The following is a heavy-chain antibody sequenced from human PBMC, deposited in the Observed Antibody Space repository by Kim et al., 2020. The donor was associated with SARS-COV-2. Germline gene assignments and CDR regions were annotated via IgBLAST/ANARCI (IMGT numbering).Heavy chain of an antibody. V-gene: IGHV3-30*01. J-gene: IGHJ4*02. D-gene: IGHD4-4*01. CDR3: AREDSNTHFDY. Sequence: YSAHSVKGRFTISRDNSKNTLYLQMNSLRAEDTAVYYCAREDSNTHFDYWGQGTLVTVSS.